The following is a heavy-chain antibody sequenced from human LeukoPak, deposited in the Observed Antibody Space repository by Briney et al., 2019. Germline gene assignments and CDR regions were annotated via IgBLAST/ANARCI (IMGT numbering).Heavy chain of an antibody. CDR3: ARGPNYDILTGWRKTHNAFDI. D-gene: IGHD3-9*01. CDR2: VRYDGNNP. CDR1: GFTFGSYG. V-gene: IGHV3-30*02. J-gene: IGHJ3*02. Sequence: GGSLRLSCAASGFTFGSYGMHWVRQAPGKGLDWVAFVRYDGNNPYYSASVKGRFTISRDNSKNTLYLQMTSLRAEDTAVYYCARGPNYDILTGWRKTHNAFDIWGQGTMVTVSS.